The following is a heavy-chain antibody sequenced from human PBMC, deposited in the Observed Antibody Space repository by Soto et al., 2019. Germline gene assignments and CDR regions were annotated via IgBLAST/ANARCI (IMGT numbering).Heavy chain of an antibody. Sequence: PGGSLRLSCAASGFTFSTYSMTWVRQAPGRGLEWVANIKQDGIEKYYVDSVRGRFTISRDNAKNSLYLQMISLRAEDTAVYYCARHRAEDSSITRYFEYWGQGILVTVS. D-gene: IGHD2-15*01. CDR3: ARHRAEDSSITRYFEY. CDR1: GFTFSTYS. V-gene: IGHV3-7*01. J-gene: IGHJ4*02. CDR2: IKQDGIEK.